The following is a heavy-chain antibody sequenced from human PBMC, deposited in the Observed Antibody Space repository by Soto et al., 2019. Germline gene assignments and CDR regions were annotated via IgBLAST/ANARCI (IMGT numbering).Heavy chain of an antibody. CDR2: IWYDGSNT. J-gene: IGHJ4*02. D-gene: IGHD3-9*01. Sequence: TGGSLRLSCAASGFTFSSYGMHWVRQAPGKGLEWVSAIWYDGSNTYYADSVKGRFTISRDNSKNTLYLQMNSLRAEDTAVYYCARTRYYDILTGYSGWGQGTLVTVSS. V-gene: IGHV3-30*19. CDR1: GFTFSSYG. CDR3: ARTRYYDILTGYSG.